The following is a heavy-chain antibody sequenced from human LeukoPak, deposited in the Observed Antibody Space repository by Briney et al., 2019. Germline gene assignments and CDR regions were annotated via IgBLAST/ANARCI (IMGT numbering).Heavy chain of an antibody. Sequence: GGSLRLSCAAPGFTFSSYSMNWVRQAPGKGLEWVSSFSSSSSYIYYADSVKGRFTIYRDNAKNSLYLQMHSLRAKDRAVCYCARDRPYSVYGCDWGKGTMVTVSS. CDR1: GFTFSSYS. J-gene: IGHJ4*02. D-gene: IGHD5/OR15-5a*01. CDR3: ARDRPYSVYGCD. CDR2: FSSSSSYI. V-gene: IGHV3-21*01.